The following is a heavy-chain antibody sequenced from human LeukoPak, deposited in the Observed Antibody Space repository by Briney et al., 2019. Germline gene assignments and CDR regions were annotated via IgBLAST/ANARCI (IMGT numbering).Heavy chain of an antibody. D-gene: IGHD3-10*01. CDR2: INPNSGGT. V-gene: IGHV1-2*02. CDR1: GYTFTGYY. Sequence: ASVKVSCKASGYTFTGYYIHWVRQAPGQGLEWMGWINPNSGGTNYAQKFQGRVTMTRDTSISTAYMELSRLRSDDTAVYYCARAARMVRGVMAVFDYWGQGTLVTVSS. CDR3: ARAARMVRGVMAVFDY. J-gene: IGHJ4*02.